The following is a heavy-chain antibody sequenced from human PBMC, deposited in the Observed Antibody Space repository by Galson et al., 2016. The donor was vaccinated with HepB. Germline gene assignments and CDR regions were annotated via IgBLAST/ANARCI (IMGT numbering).Heavy chain of an antibody. CDR2: INSDGTST. CDR1: GFTFSSYW. V-gene: IGHV3-74*01. J-gene: IGHJ4*02. Sequence: SLRLSCAASGFTFSSYWMHWVRQAPGKGLVWVSGINSDGTSTTYADSVKGRFTISRDNSKNTLYLQMNSLRAEDTAVYYCAKCRSSDSTSCPNYWGQGTLVTVSS. D-gene: IGHD2-2*01. CDR3: AKCRSSDSTSCPNY.